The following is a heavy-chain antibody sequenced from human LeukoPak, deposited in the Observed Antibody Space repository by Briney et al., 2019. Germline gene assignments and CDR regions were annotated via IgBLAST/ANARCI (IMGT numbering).Heavy chain of an antibody. CDR1: GFTFGYHA. CDR3: TRDIVSISQPYYFDY. D-gene: IGHD2-2*01. Sequence: GGSLRLSCTASGFTFGYHAINWVRQAPGRGLEWVGFIRSQAYSGTTEYATSVKDRFTISRDDSKSIAYLQMNSLKTEDTAVYYCTRDIVSISQPYYFDYWGQGTLDTVSS. CDR2: IRSQAYSGTT. J-gene: IGHJ4*02. V-gene: IGHV3-49*04.